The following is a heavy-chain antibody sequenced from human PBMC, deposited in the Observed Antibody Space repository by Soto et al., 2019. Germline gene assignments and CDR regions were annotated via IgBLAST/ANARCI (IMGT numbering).Heavy chain of an antibody. Sequence: GGSLRLSCAASGFTVSNAWMSWVRKAPGKGLEWVGRIKSKTDGGTTDYAAPVKGRFTISRDDSKNTLYLQMNSLKTEDTAVYYCTVGTTDLYYFDYWGQGTLVTVSS. D-gene: IGHD4-17*01. V-gene: IGHV3-15*01. CDR2: IKSKTDGGTT. CDR3: TVGTTDLYYFDY. J-gene: IGHJ4*02. CDR1: GFTVSNAW.